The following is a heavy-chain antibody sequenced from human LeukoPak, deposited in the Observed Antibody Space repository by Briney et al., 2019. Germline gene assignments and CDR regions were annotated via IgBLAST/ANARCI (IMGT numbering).Heavy chain of an antibody. CDR3: ASRPADTTWYGVFDY. J-gene: IGHJ4*02. Sequence: PSETLSLTCSVSGAPIDSHYWSWIRQSPGKGLEWIGYVFNGGSTNYNPSLNSRVTMSLDTSRAQFSLRLSSVTAADTAIYYCASRPADTTWYGVFDYWSQGTLDTVSS. CDR2: VFNGGST. D-gene: IGHD3-10*01. V-gene: IGHV4-59*11. CDR1: GAPIDSHY.